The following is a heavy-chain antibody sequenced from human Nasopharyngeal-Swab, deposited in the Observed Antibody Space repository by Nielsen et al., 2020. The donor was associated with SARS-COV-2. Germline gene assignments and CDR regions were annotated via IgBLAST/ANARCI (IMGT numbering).Heavy chain of an antibody. CDR3: AKYLGSGSYQAFCDY. CDR2: IGAAGNT. D-gene: IGHD1-26*01. J-gene: IGHJ4*01. CDR1: GYTFSSSA. Sequence: GESLKISCTGSGYTFSSSAISWVRQAPGMGLEWVSVIGAAGNTIYADSVKGRFTISRDNSKNTVYLQMNSLRAEDTAVYYCAKYLGSGSYQAFCDYWGHGTLVTVSS. V-gene: IGHV3-23*01.